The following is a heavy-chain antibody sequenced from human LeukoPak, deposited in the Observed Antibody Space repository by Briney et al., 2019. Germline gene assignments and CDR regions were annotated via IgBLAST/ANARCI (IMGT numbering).Heavy chain of an antibody. CDR1: GGSISSYY. D-gene: IGHD6-19*01. Sequence: PSETLSLTCTVSGGSISSYYWSWIRQPPGKGLEWIGYIYYSGSTNYNPSLKSRVTISVDTSKNQSSLKLSSVTAADTAVYYCARDPSSGWYWYFDYWGQRTLVTVSS. CDR3: ARDPSSGWYWYFDY. CDR2: IYYSGST. V-gene: IGHV4-59*01. J-gene: IGHJ4*02.